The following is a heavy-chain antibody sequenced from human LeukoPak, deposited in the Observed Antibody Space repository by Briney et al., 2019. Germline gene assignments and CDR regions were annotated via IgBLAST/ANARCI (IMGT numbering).Heavy chain of an antibody. J-gene: IGHJ5*02. CDR1: GGSISSGGYY. CDR3: ARAGYSGYENNWFDP. V-gene: IGHV4-31*03. D-gene: IGHD5-12*01. Sequence: SETLSLTCTVSGGSISSGGYYWSWIRQHPGTGLEWIGYIYYSGSTYYNPSLKSRVTISVDTSKNQFSLKLSSVTAADTAVYYCARAGYSGYENNWFDPWGQGTLVTVSS. CDR2: IYYSGST.